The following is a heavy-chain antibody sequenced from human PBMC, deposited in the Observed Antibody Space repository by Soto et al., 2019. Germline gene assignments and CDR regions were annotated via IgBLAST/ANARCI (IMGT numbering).Heavy chain of an antibody. V-gene: IGHV4-4*02. J-gene: IGHJ4*02. CDR1: GGSISNTNW. CDR3: AFPATADFDY. Sequence: QVQLQESGPGLVKPSGTLSLTCVVSGGSISNTNWWSWVRQPPGKGLEWIGEIYHSGTTNYSPSLKSRVTISVDMSKTQFSLTLSSVNAADTAVYYCAFPATADFDYWGQGTLVTVSS. D-gene: IGHD6-13*01. CDR2: IYHSGTT.